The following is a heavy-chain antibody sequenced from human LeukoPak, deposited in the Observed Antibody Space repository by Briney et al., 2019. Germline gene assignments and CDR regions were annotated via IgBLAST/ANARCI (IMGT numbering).Heavy chain of an antibody. V-gene: IGHV4-34*01. D-gene: IGHD6-19*01. CDR1: GGSISTYY. CDR2: NNDSGSS. CDR3: ARGRRQWLEPPSDYYFYMDV. J-gene: IGHJ6*03. Sequence: SETLSLTCTVSGGSISTYYWSWIRQPPGKGLERIGENNDSGSSNYNPSLKSRVTISVDTSKNQFSLKLSSVTVADTAAYYCARGRRQWLEPPSDYYFYMDVWGKGTTVTVSS.